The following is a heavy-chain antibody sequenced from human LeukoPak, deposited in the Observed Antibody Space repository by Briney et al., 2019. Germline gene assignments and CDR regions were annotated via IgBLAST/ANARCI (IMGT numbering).Heavy chain of an antibody. V-gene: IGHV3-21*01. D-gene: IGHD3-3*01. CDR3: ARVQEAEWFLSGYFDY. Sequence: GGSLRLSCAASGFTFSSYSMNWVRQAPGKGLEWVSSISSSSSYIYYADSVKGRFTISRDNAKNSLYLQMNSLRAEDTAVYYCARVQEAEWFLSGYFDYWGQGTLVTVSS. CDR1: GFTFSSYS. CDR2: ISSSSSYI. J-gene: IGHJ4*02.